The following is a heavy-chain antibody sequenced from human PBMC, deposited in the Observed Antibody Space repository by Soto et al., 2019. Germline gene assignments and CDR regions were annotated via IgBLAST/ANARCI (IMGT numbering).Heavy chain of an antibody. Sequence: PSETLSLTCAVSAYSISSGYYWSWIRQHPGRGLEWIGHIDYSGSTFYNPSLQSRITVSVDTSKNQFSLKLSSVTAADTAVYYCARADRLTKFHAVDVWGQGTTVTVSS. CDR3: ARADRLTKFHAVDV. CDR2: IDYSGST. J-gene: IGHJ6*02. V-gene: IGHV4-31*11. CDR1: AYSISSGYY.